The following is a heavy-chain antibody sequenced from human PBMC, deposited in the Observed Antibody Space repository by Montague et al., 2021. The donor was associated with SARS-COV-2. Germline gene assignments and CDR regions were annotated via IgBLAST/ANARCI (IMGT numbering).Heavy chain of an antibody. D-gene: IGHD6-19*01. CDR2: VYYTGTT. V-gene: IGHV4-39*07. CDR3: ARVRQWPGPFDY. Sequence: SETLSLTCTVSGDSISVSRYCWGWIRQPPGKGLEWIGSVYYTGTTYYNPSLKSRLTISVDTSKNQVSLKLTSVTAADTAVYYCARVRQWPGPFDYWGQGTLVTVSS. CDR1: GDSISVSRYC. J-gene: IGHJ4*02.